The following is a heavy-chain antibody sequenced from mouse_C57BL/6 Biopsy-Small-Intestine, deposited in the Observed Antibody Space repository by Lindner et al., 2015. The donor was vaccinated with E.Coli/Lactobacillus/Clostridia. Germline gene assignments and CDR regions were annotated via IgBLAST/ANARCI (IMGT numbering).Heavy chain of an antibody. CDR3: ARPGGGSYYGHFQH. J-gene: IGHJ3*01. CDR2: TIPMFDTP. V-gene: IGHV1-81*01. D-gene: IGHD1-1*01. Sequence: SVKVSCKASGGTFSNYAISWVRQAPGQGLEWMGGTIPMFDTPNYAQKFQGRVTITADESTSTAYMELSSLRSEDTAVYYCARPGGGSYYGHFQHWGQGTLVTVS. CDR1: GGTFSNYA.